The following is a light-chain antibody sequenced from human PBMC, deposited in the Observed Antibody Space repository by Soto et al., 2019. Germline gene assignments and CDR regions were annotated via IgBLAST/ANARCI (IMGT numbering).Light chain of an antibody. CDR3: QHYGTSPWT. CDR1: QSVSRY. CDR2: GAS. Sequence: EIVLTQSPGTLSLSPGERATLSCRASQSVSRYLAWYQQKPGQAPRLLIYGASSRATGIPDRFSGSGSGTDFTLTISRLEPEDFAVYYCQHYGTSPWTFGQGTKVDIK. J-gene: IGKJ1*01. V-gene: IGKV3-20*01.